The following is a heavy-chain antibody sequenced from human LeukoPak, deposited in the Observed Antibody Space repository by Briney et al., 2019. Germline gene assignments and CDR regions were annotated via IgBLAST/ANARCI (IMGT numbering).Heavy chain of an antibody. V-gene: IGHV3-23*01. J-gene: IGHJ4*02. CDR1: GFTFSSYE. CDR2: ISGPGTTT. Sequence: PEGSLRLSCAASGFTFSSYEMNWVRQAPGRGLEWVSGISGPGTTTYYADSVKGRFTISRDNSKNTLYLLMNSLRAEDTALYYCAKDLHYGAFGYWGQGTLVTVSS. D-gene: IGHD3-16*01. CDR3: AKDLHYGAFGY.